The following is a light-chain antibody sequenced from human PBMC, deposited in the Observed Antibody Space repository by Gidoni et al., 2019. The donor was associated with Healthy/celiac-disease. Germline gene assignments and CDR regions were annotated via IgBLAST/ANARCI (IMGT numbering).Light chain of an antibody. Sequence: IQLTQSPSSLSASVGDRVTITCRASQGISSYLAWYQQKPGKAPKLLIYAASALQSGVPSRFGGSGSVTDFTLTISSLQTEDFATYYCKQLNSFXGXTKVEIK. CDR2: AAS. V-gene: IGKV1-9*01. J-gene: IGKJ4*01. CDR1: QGISSY. CDR3: KQLNS.